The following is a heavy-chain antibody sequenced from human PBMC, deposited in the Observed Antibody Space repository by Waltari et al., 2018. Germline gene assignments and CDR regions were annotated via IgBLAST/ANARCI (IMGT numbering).Heavy chain of an antibody. Sequence: EVQLVESGGGLVKPGGSLRLSCAASGFTFSSYSMNWVRQAPGKGLEWVSSISSSRSYIYYADSVKGRFTISRDNAKNSLYLQMNSLRAEDTAVYYCAREATYSSSSVYWGQGTLVTVSS. CDR3: AREATYSSSSVY. CDR1: GFTFSSYS. V-gene: IGHV3-21*01. J-gene: IGHJ4*02. CDR2: ISSSRSYI. D-gene: IGHD6-6*01.